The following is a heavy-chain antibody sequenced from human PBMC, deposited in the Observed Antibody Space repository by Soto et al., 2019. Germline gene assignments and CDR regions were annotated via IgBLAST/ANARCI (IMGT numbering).Heavy chain of an antibody. J-gene: IGHJ6*01. CDR3: ARAISRTFYGVDV. CDR1: GFTFSSYT. V-gene: IGHV3-30-3*01. Sequence: GGSLRLSCAASGFTFSSYTIHWVRQAPGKGLEWVALISYDGSNKYYADSVKGRFTISRNNSKNTLYLQVNSLRPDATSVCYCARAISRTFYGVDVSGRVSTVIVSS. CDR2: ISYDGSNK. D-gene: IGHD3-3*02.